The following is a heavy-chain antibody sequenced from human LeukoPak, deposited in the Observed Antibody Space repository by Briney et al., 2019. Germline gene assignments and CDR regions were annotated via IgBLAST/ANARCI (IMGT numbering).Heavy chain of an antibody. J-gene: IGHJ6*03. Sequence: PGGSLRLSCAASGFTFSSYWMSWVRQAPGKGLEWVANIKQDGSEKYYVDSVKGRFTISRDNAKNSLYPQMNSLRAEDTAVYYCARYSSSGFSLYYYYYMDVWGKGTTVTVSS. CDR2: IKQDGSEK. D-gene: IGHD3-22*01. CDR3: ARYSSSGFSLYYYYYMDV. V-gene: IGHV3-7*01. CDR1: GFTFSSYW.